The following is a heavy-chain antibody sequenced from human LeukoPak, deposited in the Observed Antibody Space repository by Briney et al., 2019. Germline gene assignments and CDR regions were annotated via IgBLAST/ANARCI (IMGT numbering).Heavy chain of an antibody. CDR2: INSDGSST. CDR1: GFTFSSYW. D-gene: IGHD4-23*01. Sequence: GGSLRLSCAASGFTFSSYWMHWVRQAPGKGLVWVSRINSDGSSTSYADSVKGRLTISRGNAKNTLYLQMNSLRVEDTAVYYCASESTAVTPGYWGQGTLVTVSS. CDR3: ASESTAVTPGY. V-gene: IGHV3-74*01. J-gene: IGHJ4*02.